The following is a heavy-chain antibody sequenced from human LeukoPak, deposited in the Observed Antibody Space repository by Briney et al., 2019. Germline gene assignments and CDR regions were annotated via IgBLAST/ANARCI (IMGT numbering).Heavy chain of an antibody. J-gene: IGHJ6*03. Sequence: SETLSLTCTVSVYSISSGYYWGWIRPPPGKGLEWIGSIYHSGSTYYNPSLKRRVTISVDTSKNQFSLKQSSVTAAHTAVYYCAVTGGHIAVAGTYYYNMDVWGKRTTVTVSS. CDR1: VYSISSGYY. V-gene: IGHV4-38-2*02. CDR3: AVTGGHIAVAGTYYYNMDV. D-gene: IGHD6-19*01. CDR2: IYHSGST.